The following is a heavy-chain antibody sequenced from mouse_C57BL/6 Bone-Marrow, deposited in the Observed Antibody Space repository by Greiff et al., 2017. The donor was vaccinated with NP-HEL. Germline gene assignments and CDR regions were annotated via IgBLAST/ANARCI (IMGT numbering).Heavy chain of an antibody. D-gene: IGHD2-3*01. J-gene: IGHJ2*01. CDR1: GFTFSNYW. CDR2: IRLKSDNYAT. CDR3: TRWFPVDY. Sequence: EVKLMESGGGLVQPGGSMKLSCVASGFTFSNYWMNWVRQSPEKGLEWVAQIRLKSDNYATHYAESVKGRFTISRDDSKSSVYLQMNNLRAEDTGIYYCTRWFPVDYWGQGTTLTVSP. V-gene: IGHV6-3*01.